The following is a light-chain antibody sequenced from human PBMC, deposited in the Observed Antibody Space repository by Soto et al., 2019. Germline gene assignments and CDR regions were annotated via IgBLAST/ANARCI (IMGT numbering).Light chain of an antibody. CDR1: QTINNR. CDR2: DVS. V-gene: IGKV1-5*01. Sequence: DIQMTQSPSTLSASVGDRVTIPCRASQTINNRLAWYQQEPGKAPKLLIFDVSSLESGVPSRFSGSGSGTEFTLTISSLQPDDFATYYCQQYDSLWTMFGQGTKVDIK. CDR3: QQYDSLWTM. J-gene: IGKJ1*01.